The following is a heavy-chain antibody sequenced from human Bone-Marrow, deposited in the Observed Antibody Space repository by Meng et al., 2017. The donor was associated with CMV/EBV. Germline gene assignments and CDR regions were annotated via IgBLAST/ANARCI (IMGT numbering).Heavy chain of an antibody. V-gene: IGHV1-69*02. CDR2: IIPILGIA. J-gene: IGHJ4*02. D-gene: IGHD5-24*01. Sequence: SVKVSCKASGGTFSSYTISWVRQAPGQGLEWMGRIIPILGIANYAQKFQGRVTMTTDTSTSTAYMELRSLRSDDTAVYFCARARQVEMATIADYWGQGTLVTVSS. CDR3: ARARQVEMATIADY. CDR1: GGTFSSYT.